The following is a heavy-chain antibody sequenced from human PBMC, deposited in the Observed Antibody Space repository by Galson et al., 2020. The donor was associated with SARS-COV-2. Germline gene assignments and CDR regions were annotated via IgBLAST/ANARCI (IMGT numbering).Heavy chain of an antibody. J-gene: IGHJ4*02. Sequence: GESLKISCAASGFTFSTYWMHWVRQAPGKGLVWVSRINIDGSSRNYVDSVKGRFTVSRDNAKNTLYLQMNSLRVEDTAVYFCSREGDADSSDYWGQGTLVTVSS. CDR3: SREGDADSSDY. V-gene: IGHV3-74*01. D-gene: IGHD3-22*01. CDR2: INIDGSSR. CDR1: GFTFSTYW.